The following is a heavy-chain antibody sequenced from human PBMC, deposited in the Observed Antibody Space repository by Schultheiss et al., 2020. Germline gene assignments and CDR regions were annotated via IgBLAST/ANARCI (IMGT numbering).Heavy chain of an antibody. CDR3: ARDLRYYGSGSHDY. CDR2: IYSGGST. V-gene: IGHV3-66*01. CDR1: GGSFSGYY. J-gene: IGHJ4*02. Sequence: ETLSLTCAVYGGSFSGYYWSWIRQPPGKGLEWVSVIYSGGSTYYADSVKGRFTISRDNSKNTLYLQMNSLRAEDTAVYYCARDLRYYGSGSHDYWGQGTLVTVSS. D-gene: IGHD3-10*01.